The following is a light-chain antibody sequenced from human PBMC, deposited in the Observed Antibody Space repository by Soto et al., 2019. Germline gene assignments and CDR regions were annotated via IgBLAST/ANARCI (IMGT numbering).Light chain of an antibody. CDR1: SSNLGDNT. CDR3: AAWDASLDGYV. J-gene: IGLJ1*01. Sequence: SVLTQPASASGTPGQRVSISCPTRSSNLGDNTVNWYQQVPGAPPKLLIYSYDQRPSGVPDRFSGSQSGTSASLAISGLQSEDEADYYCAAWDASLDGYVFGTGTKVTVL. V-gene: IGLV1-44*01. CDR2: SYD.